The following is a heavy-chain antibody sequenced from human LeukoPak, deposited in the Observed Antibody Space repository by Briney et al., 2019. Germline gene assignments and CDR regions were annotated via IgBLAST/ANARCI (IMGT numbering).Heavy chain of an antibody. CDR3: AKGDSGYDWYWFDP. V-gene: IGHV3-23*01. D-gene: IGHD5-12*01. CDR1: GFTFSSYA. CDR2: TSGSGGST. J-gene: IGHJ5*02. Sequence: GGSLRLSCAASGFTFSSYAMSWVRQAPGKGLEWVSATSGSGGSTYYADSVKGRFTISRDNSKNTLYLQMSSLRAEDTAVYYCAKGDSGYDWYWFDPWGQGTLVTVSS.